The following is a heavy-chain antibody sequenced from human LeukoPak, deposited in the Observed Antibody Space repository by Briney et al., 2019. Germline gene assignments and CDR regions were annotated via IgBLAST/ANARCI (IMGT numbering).Heavy chain of an antibody. V-gene: IGHV3-23*01. CDR2: ISGSGGST. J-gene: IGHJ4*02. D-gene: IGHD6-13*01. Sequence: GGSLRLSCAASGFTFSSYAMSWVRQAPGKGLEWVSAISGSGGSTYYADSVKGRFTISRDNAKNSLYLQMNSLRAEDTAVYYCARVGTAEGTLEDYWGQGTLVTVSS. CDR1: GFTFSSYA. CDR3: ARVGTAEGTLEDY.